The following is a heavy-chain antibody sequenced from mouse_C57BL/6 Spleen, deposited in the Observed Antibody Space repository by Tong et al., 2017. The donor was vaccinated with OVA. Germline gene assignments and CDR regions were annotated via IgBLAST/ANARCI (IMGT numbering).Heavy chain of an antibody. CDR3: ARGKNSSCLAY. CDR2: ISDGGSYT. D-gene: IGHD1-1*01. J-gene: IGHJ3*01. Sequence: EVQLQESGGGLVKPGGSLKLSCAASGFTFSSYAMSWVRQTPEKRLEWVATISDGGSYTYYPDNVKGRFTISRDNAKNNLYLQMSSLKSEDTAMYYCARGKNSSCLAYWGQGTLVTVSA. CDR1: GFTFSSYA. V-gene: IGHV5-4*01.